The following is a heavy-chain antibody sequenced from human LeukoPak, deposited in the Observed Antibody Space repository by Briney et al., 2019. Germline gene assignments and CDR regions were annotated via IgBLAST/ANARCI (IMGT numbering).Heavy chain of an antibody. CDR3: ARFEQWLVPL. CDR2: IYSGGST. CDR1: GFTVSSNY. J-gene: IGHJ4*02. V-gene: IGHV3-66*01. D-gene: IGHD6-19*01. Sequence: GGSLRLSCAASGFTVSSNYMSWVRQAPGKGLEWVSVIYSGGSTYYADSVKGRFTISRDNSKNTLYLQMNSLRAEDTAVYCCARFEQWLVPLWGQGTLVTVSS.